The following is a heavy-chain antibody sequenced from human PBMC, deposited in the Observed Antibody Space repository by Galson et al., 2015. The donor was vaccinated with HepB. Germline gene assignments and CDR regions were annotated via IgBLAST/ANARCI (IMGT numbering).Heavy chain of an antibody. CDR2: IRSKAYGGTT. CDR3: TSSLQSYYYDSSGYYVDFDY. D-gene: IGHD3-22*01. V-gene: IGHV3-49*03. CDR1: GFTFGDHA. J-gene: IGHJ4*02. Sequence: SLRLSCAASGFTFGDHAMSWFRQAPGKGLEWVGFIRSKAYGGTTEYAASVKGRFTISRDDSKSIAYLQMNSLKTEDTAVYYCTSSLQSYYYDSSGYYVDFDYWGQGTLVTVSS.